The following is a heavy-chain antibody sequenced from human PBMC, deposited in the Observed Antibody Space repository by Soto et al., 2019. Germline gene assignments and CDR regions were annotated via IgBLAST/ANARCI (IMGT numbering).Heavy chain of an antibody. CDR2: ISGSGGST. CDR1: GFTFSSYA. D-gene: IGHD2-15*01. Sequence: PGGSLRLSCAASGFTFSSYAMSWVRQAPGKGLEWVSAISGSGGSTYYADSVKGRFTISRDNSKNTLYLQMNSLRAEDTAVYYCAKGLYCSGGSCYIHLYYYGMDVWGQGTTVTVSS. J-gene: IGHJ6*01. CDR3: AKGLYCSGGSCYIHLYYYGMDV. V-gene: IGHV3-23*01.